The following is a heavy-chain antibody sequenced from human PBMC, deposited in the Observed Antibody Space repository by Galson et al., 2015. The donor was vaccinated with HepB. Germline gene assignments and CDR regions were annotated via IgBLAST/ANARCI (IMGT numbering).Heavy chain of an antibody. Sequence: SLRLSCAATGFTFNNVWMNWVRQAPGKGLEWVGRIKSKTDGGTTEYAAPVKGRFTISREDSKNTLYRQMNSLKTDDTAVYYCTTDVYFSSYWSWFDPWGQGTLVTVSS. CDR1: GFTFNNVW. D-gene: IGHD2-2*01. CDR2: IKSKTDGGTT. V-gene: IGHV3-15*01. J-gene: IGHJ5*02. CDR3: TTDVYFSSYWSWFDP.